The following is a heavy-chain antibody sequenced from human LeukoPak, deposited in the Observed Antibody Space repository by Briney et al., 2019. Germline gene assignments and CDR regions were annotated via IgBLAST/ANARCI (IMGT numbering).Heavy chain of an antibody. V-gene: IGHV4-39*01. CDR3: VRHFYYFDTSGYSNFDS. Sequence: PSETLSLTCTVSGASIRSSTYYWGWVRQPPGKGLEYVGSVYCSGTASYNPSLKSRLTISVDTSKNQFSLKLSSVTATDTAMYYCVRHFYYFDTSGYSNFDSWGQGSLVTVSS. CDR1: GASIRSSTYY. J-gene: IGHJ4*02. CDR2: VYCSGTA. D-gene: IGHD3-22*01.